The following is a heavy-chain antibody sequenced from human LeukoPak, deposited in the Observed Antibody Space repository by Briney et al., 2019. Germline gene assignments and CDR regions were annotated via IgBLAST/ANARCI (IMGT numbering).Heavy chain of an antibody. Sequence: PSETLSLTCTVSGGSISSYYWSWIRQPPGKGLEWIGYIYTSGSTNYNPSLKSRVTISVDTSKNQCSPKLSSVTAADTAVYYCARLAGSNWGLFDYWGQGTLVTVSS. CDR2: IYTSGST. V-gene: IGHV4-4*09. J-gene: IGHJ4*02. CDR1: GGSISSYY. D-gene: IGHD7-27*01. CDR3: ARLAGSNWGLFDY.